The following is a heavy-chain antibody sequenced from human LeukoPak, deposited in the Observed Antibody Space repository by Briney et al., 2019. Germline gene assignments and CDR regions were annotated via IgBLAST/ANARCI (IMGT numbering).Heavy chain of an antibody. J-gene: IGHJ4*02. CDR3: ARYDGDSID. D-gene: IGHD4-17*01. CDR2: INHSGST. V-gene: IGHV4-34*01. CDR1: GGSFSGYY. Sequence: SETLSLTCAVYGGSFSGYYWSWIRQPPGKGLEWIGEINHSGSTNYNPSLKSRVTISVDTSKNQFSLKLSSVTAADTAVYYCARYDGDSIDWGQGTLVTVSS.